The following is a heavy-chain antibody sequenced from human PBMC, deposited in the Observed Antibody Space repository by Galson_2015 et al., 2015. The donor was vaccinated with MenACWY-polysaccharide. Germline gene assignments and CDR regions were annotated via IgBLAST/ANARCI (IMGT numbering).Heavy chain of an antibody. CDR2: IKQGGSEK. Sequence: SLRLSCAASGFTFSGYYMSWVRQAPGKGLEWVANIKQGGSEKYYVDSVKGRFTISRDNAENSVYLQMNSLRAEDTAVYYCARDPEWGANDYWGQGTLVTVSS. CDR3: ARDPEWGANDY. J-gene: IGHJ4*02. D-gene: IGHD1-26*01. V-gene: IGHV3-7*01. CDR1: GFTFSGYY.